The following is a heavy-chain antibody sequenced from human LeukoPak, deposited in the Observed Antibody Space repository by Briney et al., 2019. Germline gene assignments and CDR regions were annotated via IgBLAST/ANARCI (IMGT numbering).Heavy chain of an antibody. CDR2: ISSSSSYI. CDR1: GFTFSSYS. V-gene: IGHV3-21*01. D-gene: IGHD2-2*01. J-gene: IGHJ6*03. Sequence: PGGSLRLSCAASGFTFSSYSMNWVRQAPGKGREWVSSISSSSSYIYYADSVKGRFTISRDNAKNSLYLQMNSLRAEDTAVYYCAKDGFFVVVPPARNMDAGGKGPTVTVSS. CDR3: AKDGFFVVVPPARNMDA.